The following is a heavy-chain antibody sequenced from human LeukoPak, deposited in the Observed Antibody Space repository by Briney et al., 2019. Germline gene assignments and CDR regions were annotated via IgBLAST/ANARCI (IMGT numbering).Heavy chain of an antibody. D-gene: IGHD3-22*01. CDR3: ARVHGVAEIWGPSGEVYYDSSGYPDY. V-gene: IGHV3-30*03. CDR1: GFTFSSYG. J-gene: IGHJ4*02. CDR2: ISYDGSNK. Sequence: GWSLRLSCAASGFTFSSYGMHWVRQAPGKGLEWVAVISYDGSNKDYADSVKGRFTISRDNAKNSLYLQMNSLRAEDTAVYYCARVHGVAEIWGPSGEVYYDSSGYPDYWGQGTLVTVSS.